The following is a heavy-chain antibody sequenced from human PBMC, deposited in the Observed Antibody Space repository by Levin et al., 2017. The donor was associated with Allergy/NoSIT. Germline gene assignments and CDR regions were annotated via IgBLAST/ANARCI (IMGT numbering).Heavy chain of an antibody. CDR3: AKIDSTSWSGNYFDS. V-gene: IGHV3-72*01. CDR2: IRNRAKGYTT. Sequence: GESLKISCAASGFTFSDQYMDWVRQAPGKGLEWVGRIRNRAKGYTTEYAASVKDRFTISRDDSRNSLYLQMNSLKTEDTAMYYCAKIDSTSWSGNYFDSWGQGALVTVSS. CDR1: GFTFSDQY. D-gene: IGHD2-2*01. J-gene: IGHJ4*02.